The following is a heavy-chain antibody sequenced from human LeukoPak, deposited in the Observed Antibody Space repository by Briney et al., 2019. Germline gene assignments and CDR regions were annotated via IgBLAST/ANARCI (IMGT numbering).Heavy chain of an antibody. CDR1: GCTFDDYA. CDR2: ISWNSGSI. D-gene: IGHD2-2*01. V-gene: IGHV3-9*01. Sequence: GGSLRLSCAASGCTFDDYAMHWVRRVPGKGLEWVSGISWNSGSIGYADSVKGRFTISRDNAKNSLYLQMNSLRAEDTAVYYCARDTPYLRDIVVVPAARRNYYYGMDVWGQGTTVTVSS. J-gene: IGHJ6*02. CDR3: ARDTPYLRDIVVVPAARRNYYYGMDV.